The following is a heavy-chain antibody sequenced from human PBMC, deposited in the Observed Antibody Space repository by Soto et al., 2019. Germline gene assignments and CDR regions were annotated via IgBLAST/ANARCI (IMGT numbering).Heavy chain of an antibody. CDR3: ASSYGSGYRAFDY. CDR1: GDTFTFYS. Sequence: QVQLVQSGAAVKRTGSSVKVSCKASGDTFTFYSINWVRQAPGLGLEWMGRINPILSMSNYAQRFQGRVTMTADKSTSTAYMELSSLRSEDTAIYYCASSYGSGYRAFDYWGQGALVTVSS. CDR2: INPILSMS. V-gene: IGHV1-69*02. D-gene: IGHD3-10*01. J-gene: IGHJ4*02.